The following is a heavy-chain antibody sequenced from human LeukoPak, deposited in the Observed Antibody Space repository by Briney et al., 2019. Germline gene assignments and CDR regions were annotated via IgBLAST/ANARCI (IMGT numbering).Heavy chain of an antibody. D-gene: IGHD5-12*01. Sequence: GGSLRLSCAASGFTFSNAWMSWVRQAPGKGLEWVGRIKSKTDGGTTDYAAPVKGRFTISRDDSKNTLYLQMNSLKTEDTAVYYCTTDSGYEAEYFQHWGQGTLVTVSS. CDR3: TTDSGYEAEYFQH. J-gene: IGHJ1*01. CDR2: IKSKTDGGTT. CDR1: GFTFSNAW. V-gene: IGHV3-15*01.